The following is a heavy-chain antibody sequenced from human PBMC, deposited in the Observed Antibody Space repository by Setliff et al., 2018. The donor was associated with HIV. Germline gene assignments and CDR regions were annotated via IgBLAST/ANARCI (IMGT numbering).Heavy chain of an antibody. CDR3: ARSDVLEFLEWSPEGCFDP. V-gene: IGHV4-61*09. J-gene: IGHJ5*02. CDR1: GGSISSGSYY. D-gene: IGHD3-3*02. CDR2: LFARGTS. Sequence: SETLSLTCNVSGGSISSGSYYWSWIRQPAGKGLEWIGHLFARGTSNYNPSLKSRVTISLDTSKNQFSLKVRSVTAADTAVYYCARSDVLEFLEWSPEGCFDPWGQGTLVTVSS.